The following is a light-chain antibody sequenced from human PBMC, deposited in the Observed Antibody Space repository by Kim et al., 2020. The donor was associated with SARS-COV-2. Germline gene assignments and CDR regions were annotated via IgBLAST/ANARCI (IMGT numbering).Light chain of an antibody. CDR3: AAWDGSLSGYV. J-gene: IGLJ1*01. CDR1: SSNIGGNP. Sequence: GQRVTISCSGSSSNIGGNPVNWYHQLPGTAPKLLVYSNDQRPSGVPDRFSGSKSGTSASLAISGLQSEDEAYYYCAAWDGSLSGYVFGTGTKVTVL. CDR2: SND. V-gene: IGLV1-44*01.